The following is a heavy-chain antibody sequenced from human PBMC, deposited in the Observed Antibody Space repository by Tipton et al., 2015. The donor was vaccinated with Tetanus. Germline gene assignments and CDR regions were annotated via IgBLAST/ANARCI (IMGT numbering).Heavy chain of an antibody. CDR1: SGSISTFY. J-gene: IGHJ4*02. D-gene: IGHD4-17*01. V-gene: IGHV4-59*01. CDR3: ARTLYGDYRIDH. Sequence: GSLRLSCTVSSGSISTFYWSWIRQPPGKGLEWIGHIFHTGTTNYNPSLKSRVSMSVDTSKNQFSLKVTSVTAADSALYLCARTLYGDYRIDHWGQGTLVTVSP. CDR2: IFHTGTT.